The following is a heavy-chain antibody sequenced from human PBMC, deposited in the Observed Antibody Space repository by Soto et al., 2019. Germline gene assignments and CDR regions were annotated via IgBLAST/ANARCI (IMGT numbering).Heavy chain of an antibody. Sequence: PGESLKISCKGSGYSFSSYWIGSVRQMPGKGLEWMGIIYPGDSNTRYSPSFQGQVAISADKSISTAYLQWSSLKASDTAMYYCARPVAVMGAFDIWGQGTMVTVSS. V-gene: IGHV5-51*01. CDR1: GYSFSSYW. J-gene: IGHJ3*02. CDR3: ARPVAVMGAFDI. D-gene: IGHD2-21*01. CDR2: IYPGDSNT.